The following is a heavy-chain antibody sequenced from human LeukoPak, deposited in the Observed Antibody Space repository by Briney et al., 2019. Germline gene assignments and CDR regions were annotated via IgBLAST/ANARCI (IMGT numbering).Heavy chain of an antibody. CDR1: GGSFSGYY. D-gene: IGHD4-11*01. V-gene: IGHV4-34*01. Sequence: SETLSLTCAVYGGSFSGYYWSWIRQPPGKGPEWIGEINHSGSTNYNPSLKSRVSISVDTSKNQFSLKLSSVTAADTAVYYCARHSVTTLGFFDYWGQGTLVTVSS. CDR3: ARHSVTTLGFFDY. J-gene: IGHJ4*02. CDR2: INHSGST.